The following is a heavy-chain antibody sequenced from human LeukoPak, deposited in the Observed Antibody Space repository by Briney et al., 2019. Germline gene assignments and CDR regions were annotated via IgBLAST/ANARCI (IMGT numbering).Heavy chain of an antibody. D-gene: IGHD1-26*01. Sequence: SETLSLTCTVSGGFISSYYWSWIRQPPGKGLEWIGYIYYSGSTNYNPSLKSRVTISVDTYKNQFSLKLSSVTAADTAVYYCATWVGARFDYWGQGTLVTVSS. CDR2: IYYSGST. CDR1: GGFISSYY. CDR3: ATWVGARFDY. J-gene: IGHJ4*02. V-gene: IGHV4-59*01.